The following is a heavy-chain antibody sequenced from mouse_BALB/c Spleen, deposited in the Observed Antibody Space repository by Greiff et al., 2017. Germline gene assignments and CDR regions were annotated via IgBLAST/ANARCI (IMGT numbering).Heavy chain of an antibody. Sequence: EVHLVESGGGLVKPGGSLKLSCAASGFAFSSYDMSWVRQTPEKRLEWVAYISSGGGSTYYPDTVKGRFTISRDNAKNTLYLQMSSLKSEDTAMYYCARGGYYFDYWGQGTTLTVSS. CDR1: GFAFSSYD. J-gene: IGHJ2*01. CDR2: ISSGGGST. V-gene: IGHV5-12-1*01. CDR3: ARGGYYFDY.